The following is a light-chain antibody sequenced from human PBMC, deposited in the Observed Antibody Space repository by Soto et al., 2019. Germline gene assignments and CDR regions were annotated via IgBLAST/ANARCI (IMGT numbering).Light chain of an antibody. J-gene: IGLJ1*01. Sequence: QSVLAHPSSVSGSPGQSITISCTGTSSDVGGYNYVSWYQQHPGKAPKLIISEVSKRPSGVPDRFSGSKSGNTASLTVSGLQAEDEADYYCTSHAGSNNYVFGTGTKVTV. CDR3: TSHAGSNNYV. CDR2: EVS. CDR1: SSDVGGYNY. V-gene: IGLV2-8*01.